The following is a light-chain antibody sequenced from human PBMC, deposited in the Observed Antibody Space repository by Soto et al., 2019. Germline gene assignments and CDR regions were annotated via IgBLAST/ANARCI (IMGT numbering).Light chain of an antibody. CDR2: DVS. J-gene: IGLJ1*01. CDR1: SSDVGGYNY. CDR3: SSYTSSSTLV. V-gene: IGLV2-14*01. Sequence: QSVLTKPSSVSGSPGQSITLSCPGTSSDVGGYNYVSWYQQHPGKAPKLMIYDVSNRPSGVSNRFSGSKSGNTASLTISGLQAEDEADYYCSSYTSSSTLVFGTGTKVTVL.